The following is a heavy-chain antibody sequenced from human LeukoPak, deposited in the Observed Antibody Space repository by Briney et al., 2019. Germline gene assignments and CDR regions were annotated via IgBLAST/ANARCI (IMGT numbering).Heavy chain of an antibody. J-gene: IGHJ6*02. CDR3: ARKGQYGALDYYYYGMDV. CDR1: GYTFTSYG. D-gene: IGHD4-17*01. V-gene: IGHV1-18*01. Sequence: ASVKVSCKASGYTFTSYGISWVRQAPGQGLEWMGWISAYNGNTNYAQKLQGRVTMTTDTSTSTAYMELRSLRSDDTAVYYCARKGQYGALDYYYYGMDVRGQGTTVTVSS. CDR2: ISAYNGNT.